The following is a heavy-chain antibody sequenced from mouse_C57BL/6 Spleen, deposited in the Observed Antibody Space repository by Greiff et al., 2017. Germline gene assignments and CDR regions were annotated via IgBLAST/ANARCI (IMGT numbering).Heavy chain of an antibody. CDR1: GFSLTSYA. CDR2: IWTGGGT. CDR3: ASIDYDYDAMDY. Sequence: VQRVQSGPGLVAPSQSLSITCTVSGFSLTSYAISWVRQPPGQGLEWLGVIWTGGGTNYNSALKSRLSISKDNSKIHVCLKMNSLQTDDTARYYCASIDYDYDAMDYWGQGTSVTVSS. D-gene: IGHD6-5*01. V-gene: IGHV2-9-1*01. J-gene: IGHJ4*01.